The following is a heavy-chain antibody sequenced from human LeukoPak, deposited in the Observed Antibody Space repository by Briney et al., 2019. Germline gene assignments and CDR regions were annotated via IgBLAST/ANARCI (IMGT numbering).Heavy chain of an antibody. J-gene: IGHJ4*02. CDR1: GGSISRSNYY. D-gene: IGHD3-16*01. CDR2: VYNLVTT. Sequence: PSDTLSLTCTVSGGSISRSNYYWGWIRQPPGKGLEWIGSVYNLVTTYHNPSLRSRVTISVDAFRNQFSLKLSSVTAADTAVYFCTRHPTLTSGGNFDFWGQGTLVTVSS. V-gene: IGHV4-39*01. CDR3: TRHPTLTSGGNFDF.